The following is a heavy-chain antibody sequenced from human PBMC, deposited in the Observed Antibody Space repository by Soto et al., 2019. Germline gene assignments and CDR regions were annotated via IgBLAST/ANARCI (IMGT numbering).Heavy chain of an antibody. D-gene: IGHD7-27*01. CDR2: IYYSGST. CDR3: ARRWGRTFDF. J-gene: IGHJ4*02. V-gene: IGHV4-61*01. CDR1: GGSVSSGSYY. Sequence: SETLSLTCTVSGGSVSSGSYYWSWIRQPPGKGLEWIGYIYYSGSTNYNPSLKSRVTISVDTSKNQFSLKLSSVTAADTAVYYCARRWGRTFDFWGQGTLVTVSS.